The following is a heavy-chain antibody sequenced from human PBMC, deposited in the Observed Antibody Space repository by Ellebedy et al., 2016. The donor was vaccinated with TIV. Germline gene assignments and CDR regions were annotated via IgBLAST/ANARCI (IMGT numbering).Heavy chain of an antibody. D-gene: IGHD6-19*01. CDR1: GGSFSGYY. J-gene: IGHJ4*02. V-gene: IGHV4-59*08. CDR3: ARYSFAVAGPFDY. CDR2: IYYSGST. Sequence: GSLRLSXAVYGGSFSGYYWSWIRQPPGKGLEWIGYIYYSGSTNYNPSLKSRVTISVDTSKNQFSLKLSSVTAADTAVYYCARYSFAVAGPFDYWGQGTLVTVSS.